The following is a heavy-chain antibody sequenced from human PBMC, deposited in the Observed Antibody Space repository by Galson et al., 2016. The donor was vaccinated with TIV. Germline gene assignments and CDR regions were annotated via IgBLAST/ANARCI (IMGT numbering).Heavy chain of an antibody. Sequence: SVKVSCKASGYTYTNYGISWVRQAPGKGLEWMGWISGYNGHTKSAQTFQGRVTMTTDTSTSTAYMELRSLRSDDTAVYYCVRDLDSTVTAPFDYWGQGTLVTVSS. CDR2: ISGYNGHT. D-gene: IGHD2-21*02. J-gene: IGHJ4*02. V-gene: IGHV1-18*04. CDR3: VRDLDSTVTAPFDY. CDR1: GYTYTNYG.